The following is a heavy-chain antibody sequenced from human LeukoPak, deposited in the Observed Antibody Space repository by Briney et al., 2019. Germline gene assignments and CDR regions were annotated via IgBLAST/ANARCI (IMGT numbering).Heavy chain of an antibody. J-gene: IGHJ4*02. V-gene: IGHV3-53*01. D-gene: IGHD6-13*01. CDR3: ARVPVASWIQLDS. CDR1: GFTFGTYN. Sequence: PGGSLRLSCAASGFTFGTYNMNWVRQAPGKGLEWVSIIYSGGSTYFADSVKGRFTISRDNSKNTLYLQMNSLRAEDTALYYCARVPVASWIQLDSWGQGTLVTVSS. CDR2: IYSGGST.